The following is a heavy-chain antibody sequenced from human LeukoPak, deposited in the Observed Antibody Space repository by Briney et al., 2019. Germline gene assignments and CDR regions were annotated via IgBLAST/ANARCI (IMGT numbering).Heavy chain of an antibody. J-gene: IGHJ4*02. CDR1: GYSFTTYW. Sequence: GESLKISCKGSGYSFTTYWIAWVRQMPGKGPEWMGIIYPGDSDIRYSPSFQGQVPISVDKSISTACLQWSSLKASDTAMYYCARRAYSGYEFDYWGQGTLVTVSS. CDR2: IYPGDSDI. V-gene: IGHV5-51*01. CDR3: ARRAYSGYEFDY. D-gene: IGHD5-12*01.